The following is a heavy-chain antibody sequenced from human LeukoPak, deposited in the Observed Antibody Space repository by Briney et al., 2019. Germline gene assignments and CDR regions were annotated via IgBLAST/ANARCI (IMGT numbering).Heavy chain of an antibody. J-gene: IGHJ3*02. Sequence: ASVKVSCKASGYTFTVYHIHWVRQAPGQGIEWMGWINPNSGGTDLAQKFQGRVTMTRDTSISTAYMELSSLKSDDTAVYYCARDRNSGSSLDIWGQGTMLTVSS. CDR3: ARDRNSGSSLDI. CDR2: INPNSGGT. CDR1: GYTFTVYH. D-gene: IGHD6-6*01. V-gene: IGHV1-2*02.